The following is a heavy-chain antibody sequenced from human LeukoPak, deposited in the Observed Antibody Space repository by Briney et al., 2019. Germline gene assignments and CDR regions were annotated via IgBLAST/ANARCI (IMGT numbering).Heavy chain of an antibody. V-gene: IGHV3-7*01. D-gene: IGHD1-14*01. CDR1: GFTFSTSW. CDR2: INPDGSAK. CDR3: ARDVAYNAFDY. Sequence: PGGSLRLSCAASGFTFSTSWMTWVRQAPGKGLEWVANINPDGSAKNYVGFVQGRFTFSRDNAENSVYLQMSSLRAEDTAVYFCARDVAYNAFDYWGQGTLVTVSS. J-gene: IGHJ4*02.